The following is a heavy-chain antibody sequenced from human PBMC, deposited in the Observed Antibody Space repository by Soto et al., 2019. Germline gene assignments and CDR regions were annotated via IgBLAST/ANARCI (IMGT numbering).Heavy chain of an antibody. V-gene: IGHV3-33*01. CDR3: ARDPPSTLGSFEI. J-gene: IGHJ3*02. CDR2: VYYDGHNK. CDR1: GFTFSMYG. Sequence: QVQLVESGGGVVQPGRSQRLSCAASGFTFSMYGMHWVRQAPGKGLEWMSTVYYDGHNKYYADSVRGRFTISRDNYKNMVYLQMNSLRAEDTAVYYCARDPPSTLGSFEIWGRGTMVTVSS. D-gene: IGHD2-2*01.